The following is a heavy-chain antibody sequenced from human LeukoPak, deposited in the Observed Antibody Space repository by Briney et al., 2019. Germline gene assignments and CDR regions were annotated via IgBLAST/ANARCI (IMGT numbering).Heavy chain of an antibody. CDR1: GFTFDDYA. J-gene: IGHJ4*02. CDR3: AKDIFEIVAGLFDY. D-gene: IGHD6-19*01. V-gene: IGHV3-9*01. CDR2: ISWNSGSI. Sequence: PGGSLRLSCAASGFTFDDYAMHWVRQAPGKGLEWVSGISWNSGSIAYADSVEGRFTISRDNAKNSLYLQMNSLRAEDTALYYCAKDIFEIVAGLFDYWGQGTLVTVSS.